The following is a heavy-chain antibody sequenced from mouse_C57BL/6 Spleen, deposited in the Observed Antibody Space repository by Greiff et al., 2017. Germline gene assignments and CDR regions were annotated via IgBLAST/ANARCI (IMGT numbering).Heavy chain of an antibody. CDR2: IYPDSGST. J-gene: IGHJ1*03. V-gene: IGHV1-55*01. CDR3: ARRGKYVYWYFDV. Sequence: QVQLKQPGAELVKPGASVKMSCKASGYTFTSYWITWVKQRPGQGLEWIGDIYPDSGSTNYNEKFKSKATLTVDTSSSTAYMQLSSLTTEDSAVYYCARRGKYVYWYFDVWGTGTTVTVSS. CDR1: GYTFTSYW. D-gene: IGHD2-1*01.